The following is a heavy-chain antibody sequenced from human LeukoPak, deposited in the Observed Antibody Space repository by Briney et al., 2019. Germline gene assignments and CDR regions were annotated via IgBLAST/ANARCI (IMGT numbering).Heavy chain of an antibody. CDR2: IYYSGST. J-gene: IGHJ4*02. V-gene: IGHV4-59*01. CDR1: GGSISSYY. D-gene: IGHD3-3*01. CDR3: ARFSDQIAIFGVVNYFLGD. Sequence: SETLSLTCTVSGGSISSYYWSWIRQPPGKGLEWIGYIYYSGSTNYNPSLKSRVTISVDTSENQFSLRLSSVTAADTAVYYCARFSDQIAIFGVVNYFLGDWGQGILVTVSS.